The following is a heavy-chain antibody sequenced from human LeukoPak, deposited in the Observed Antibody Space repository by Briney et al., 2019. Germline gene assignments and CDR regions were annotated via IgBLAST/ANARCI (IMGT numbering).Heavy chain of an antibody. J-gene: IGHJ4*02. Sequence: ASVKVSCKASGYTFTGYYMHWVRQAPGQGLEWMGWINPNSGGTNYAQKFQGRVTMTRDTSIIVYMDLSRLRSDDTAVYYCARGAHYHDSSDGCDYWGQGTLVTVSS. CDR1: GYTFTGYY. V-gene: IGHV1-2*02. CDR3: ARGAHYHDSSDGCDY. D-gene: IGHD3-22*01. CDR2: INPNSGGT.